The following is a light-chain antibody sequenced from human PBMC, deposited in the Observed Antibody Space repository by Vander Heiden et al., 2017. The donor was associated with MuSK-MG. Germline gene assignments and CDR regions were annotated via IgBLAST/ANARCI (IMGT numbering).Light chain of an antibody. Sequence: VLTQSPATLSLSPGERATLSCRASQSISTNLAWYQQKPGQAPSLLIYDASKRATGVPARFSGSGSGTDVTLTISSVEPEDFVVYFCQQRNSWPLTFGGGTEVEIK. CDR2: DAS. J-gene: IGKJ4*01. CDR1: QSISTN. CDR3: QQRNSWPLT. V-gene: IGKV3-11*01.